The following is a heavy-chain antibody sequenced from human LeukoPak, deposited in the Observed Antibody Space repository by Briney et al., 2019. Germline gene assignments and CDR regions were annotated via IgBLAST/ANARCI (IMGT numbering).Heavy chain of an antibody. Sequence: ASVRVSCKTSGYTFSNFGINWVQQAPGQELEWMGWISGNNDNPNYGQKFQGRFTVTTDSSTSTAYMELRNLRFDDTAVYYCARDGTSTDDYWGQGTLVTVSS. CDR3: ARDGTSTDDY. CDR1: GYTFSNFG. J-gene: IGHJ4*02. D-gene: IGHD2-2*01. V-gene: IGHV1-18*01. CDR2: ISGNNDNP.